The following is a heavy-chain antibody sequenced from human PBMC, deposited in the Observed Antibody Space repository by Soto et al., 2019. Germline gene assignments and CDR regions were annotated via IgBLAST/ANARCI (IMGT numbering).Heavy chain of an antibody. D-gene: IGHD3-10*01. CDR1: GFTVSNNY. J-gene: IGHJ4*02. CDR2: IYSGGYT. CDR3: GTRPGGGGY. Sequence: EVQLVESGGGLIQPGGSLRLSCAVSGFTVSNNYMSWVRQAPGKGLEGVSVIYSGGYTAYGDSVKGRFTISRDNSKNTLCLQMKGLGAEGPAVFYWGTRPGGGGYWGQGTLVTVSS. V-gene: IGHV3-53*01.